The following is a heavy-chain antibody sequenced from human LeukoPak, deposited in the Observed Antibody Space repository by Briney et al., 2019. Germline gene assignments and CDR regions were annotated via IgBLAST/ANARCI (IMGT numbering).Heavy chain of an antibody. CDR3: AKGSYYDSSGSFYFDY. V-gene: IGHV3-23*01. J-gene: IGHJ4*02. CDR1: GFTFSSYA. CDR2: ISGSGDNT. D-gene: IGHD3-22*01. Sequence: GGSLRLSCAASGFTFSSYAMSWVRQAPGKGLEWVSGISGSGDNTYYADSVKGRFTISRDNSKNTLYVQVNSLGTEDTTAYYCAKGSYYDSSGSFYFDYWGQGTLVTVSS.